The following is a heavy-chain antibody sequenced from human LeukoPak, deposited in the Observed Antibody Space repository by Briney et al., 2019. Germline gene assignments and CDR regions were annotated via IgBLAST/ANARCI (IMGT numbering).Heavy chain of an antibody. J-gene: IGHJ4*02. Sequence: PGGSLRLSCAASGFTFSTFAMTWVRQAPGKGLQWVSAISGSGGNTYYADSVKGRFTISRDNSKNTLYLQMNSQRAEDTAIYYCAKDRGYWGQGTLVTVSS. CDR1: GFTFSTFA. V-gene: IGHV3-23*01. CDR3: AKDRGY. CDR2: ISGSGGNT.